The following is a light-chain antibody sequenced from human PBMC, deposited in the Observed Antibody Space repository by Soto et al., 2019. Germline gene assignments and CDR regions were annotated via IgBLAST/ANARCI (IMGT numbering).Light chain of an antibody. CDR3: QQCHGTPWT. V-gene: IGKV1-39*01. CDR2: GAS. J-gene: IGKJ1*01. CDR1: QTITTY. Sequence: DIQMTQSPSSLSASVGDRVTITCRASQTITTYLNWYQQKPGKAPHLLIFGASTLQSGVPSRFTGSGSGTDFTLTISSLQPEDFATYHCQQCHGTPWTFGQGTKVEIK.